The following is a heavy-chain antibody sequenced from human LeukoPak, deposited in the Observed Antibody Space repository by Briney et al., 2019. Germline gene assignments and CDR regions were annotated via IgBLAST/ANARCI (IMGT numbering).Heavy chain of an antibody. J-gene: IGHJ6*02. Sequence: SETLSLTCTVSGGSISSSSYYWSWIRQPPGKGLEWIGYIYYSGNTNYNPSLKSRVTISVDTSKNQFSLKLRSVTAADTAVYYCARASYDFWSGYPKRGGMDVWGQGTTVTVSS. CDR1: GGSISSSSYY. V-gene: IGHV4-61*01. CDR2: IYYSGNT. D-gene: IGHD3-3*01. CDR3: ARASYDFWSGYPKRGGMDV.